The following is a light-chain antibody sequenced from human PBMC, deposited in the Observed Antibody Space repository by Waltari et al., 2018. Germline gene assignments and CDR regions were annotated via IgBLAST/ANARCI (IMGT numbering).Light chain of an antibody. Sequence: EIVMTQAPATLSLSQGERANLSCRASQSVSSRLAWYQQKPGQPPRLLIYDTSTRATGIPDRFSGSGSGTDFTLTISSLEPEDVAVYFCQQGSNWSYSFGQGTKVEIK. CDR1: QSVSSR. CDR2: DTS. V-gene: IGKV3D-15*01. CDR3: QQGSNWSYS. J-gene: IGKJ2*03.